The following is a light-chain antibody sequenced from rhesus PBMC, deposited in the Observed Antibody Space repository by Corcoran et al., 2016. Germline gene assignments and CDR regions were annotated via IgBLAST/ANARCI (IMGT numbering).Light chain of an antibody. CDR1: QDISRY. V-gene: IGKV1-28*02. CDR3: LQHKSYPRT. CDR2: TAS. J-gene: IGKJ1*01. Sequence: DIQMTQSSSSLSASVGDTVTITCRASQDISRYLNWFQQKPGKAPKLLIYTASNLESGVPSRFSDSGSGTEFTLTISSLQPEDFASYYCLQHKSYPRTFGQGTKVEIK.